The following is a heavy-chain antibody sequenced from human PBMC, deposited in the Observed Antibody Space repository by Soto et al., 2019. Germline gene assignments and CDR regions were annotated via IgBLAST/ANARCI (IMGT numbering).Heavy chain of an antibody. D-gene: IGHD5-12*01. CDR3: AREGSYSAYNFAHGIQLWSFDF. CDR1: GGYINTFY. CDR2: IFSSGST. J-gene: IGHJ4*02. Sequence: SETLCLTWTVSGGYINTFYWSWVRQHAGKGLEWIGRIFSSGSTSFNPSLESRVAMSVDTSKNHFSLNLSSVTAADMAVYYCAREGSYSAYNFAHGIQLWSFDFWGQGALVTVSS. V-gene: IGHV4-4*07.